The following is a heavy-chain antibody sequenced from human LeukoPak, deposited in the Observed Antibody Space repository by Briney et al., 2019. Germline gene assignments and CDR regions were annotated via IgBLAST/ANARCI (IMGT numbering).Heavy chain of an antibody. D-gene: IGHD2-21*01. Sequence: GGSLRLSCAASGFTFSTYGMHWVRQAPGKGLEWVAFIRYDGTNKYYADSVKGRFTISRDNSKNTLYLQMNSLRVEDTAVYYCAPRVVVITALFDYWGQGTLVTVSS. CDR1: GFTFSTYG. CDR2: IRYDGTNK. J-gene: IGHJ4*02. V-gene: IGHV3-30*02. CDR3: APRVVVITALFDY.